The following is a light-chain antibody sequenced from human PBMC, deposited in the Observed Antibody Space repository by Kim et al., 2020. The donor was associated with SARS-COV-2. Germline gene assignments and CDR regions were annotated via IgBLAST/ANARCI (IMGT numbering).Light chain of an antibody. CDR2: GAS. CDR1: QTIVGSH. J-gene: IGKJ2*01. Sequence: IVLTQSPGTLSLSPGERATLSCRASQTIVGSHLAWYQQKPGQGPRLLIYGASSRATGIPDRFSGSGSGTDFTLTIARLEPEDFAVFYCHHYGTSAQTFGQGTKLEI. V-gene: IGKV3-20*01. CDR3: HHYGTSAQT.